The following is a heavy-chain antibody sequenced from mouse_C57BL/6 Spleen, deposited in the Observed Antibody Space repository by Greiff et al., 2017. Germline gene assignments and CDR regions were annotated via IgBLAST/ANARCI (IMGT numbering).Heavy chain of an antibody. CDR1: GYSFTSYW. D-gene: IGHD4-1*01. Sequence: QVQLQQPGAELVRPGTSVKLSCKASGYSFTSYWMHWVKQRPGQGLEWIGVIDPSDSYTNYNQKFKGKATLTVDTSSSTAYMQLSSLTSEDSAVYYCETNCDYFDYWCQGTTLTVSS. J-gene: IGHJ2*01. CDR2: IDPSDSYT. V-gene: IGHV1-59*01. CDR3: ETNCDYFDY.